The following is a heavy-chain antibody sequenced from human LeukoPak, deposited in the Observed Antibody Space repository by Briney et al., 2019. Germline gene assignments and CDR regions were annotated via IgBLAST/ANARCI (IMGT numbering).Heavy chain of an antibody. V-gene: IGHV4-39*07. D-gene: IGHD2-2*01. CDR1: GGSISSGHFY. J-gene: IGHJ3*02. Sequence: SETLSLTCSVSGGSISSGHFYWAWIRQPPGKGLQWIGCIHASGSTYYDPSLKSRVTISVGTSNNQFSLRLSSMTAADTAIYYCARELPADAFDIWGQGAMVTFSS. CDR2: IHASGST. CDR3: ARELPADAFDI.